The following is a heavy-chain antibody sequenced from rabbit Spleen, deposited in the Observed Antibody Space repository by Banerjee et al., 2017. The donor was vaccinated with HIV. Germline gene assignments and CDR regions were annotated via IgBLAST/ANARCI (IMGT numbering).Heavy chain of an antibody. V-gene: IGHV1S45*01. Sequence: QEQLEESGGDLVKPEGSLTLTCTASGFSFSSSYYMCWVRQAPGKGLEWIACIYGGSSGNTYYASWAKGRFTISKTSSTTVTLQMTSLTAADTATYFCARGGTGSSTTYYNLWGPGTLVTVS. CDR1: GFSFSSSYY. CDR2: IYGGSSGNT. D-gene: IGHD8-1*01. CDR3: ARGGTGSSTTYYNL. J-gene: IGHJ4*01.